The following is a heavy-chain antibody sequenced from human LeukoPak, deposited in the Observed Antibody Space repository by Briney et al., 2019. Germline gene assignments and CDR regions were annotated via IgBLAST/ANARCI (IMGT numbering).Heavy chain of an antibody. CDR1: GYTFTSYG. D-gene: IGHD3-22*01. Sequence: WASVKVSCKASGYTFTSYGISWVRQAPGQGLEWMGWISAYNGNTNYAQKLQGRVTMTTDTSTSTAYMELRSLRSDDTAVYYRARGVTDYYDSSGYPTLDYWGQGTLVTVSS. CDR2: ISAYNGNT. CDR3: ARGVTDYYDSSGYPTLDY. V-gene: IGHV1-18*01. J-gene: IGHJ4*02.